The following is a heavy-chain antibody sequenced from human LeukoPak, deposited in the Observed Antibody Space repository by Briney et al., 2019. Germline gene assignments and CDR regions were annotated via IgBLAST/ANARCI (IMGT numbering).Heavy chain of an antibody. Sequence: GGSLRLSCAASGFTFSSYPMHWVRQAPGKGLEWVAVISYGGNNKYYADSVKGRFTISRDNSKNTLYLQMDSLRAEDTAVYHCAREWYYYGMDVWGQGTTVTVSS. CDR2: ISYGGNNK. V-gene: IGHV3-30*04. J-gene: IGHJ6*02. CDR1: GFTFSSYP. CDR3: AREWYYYGMDV.